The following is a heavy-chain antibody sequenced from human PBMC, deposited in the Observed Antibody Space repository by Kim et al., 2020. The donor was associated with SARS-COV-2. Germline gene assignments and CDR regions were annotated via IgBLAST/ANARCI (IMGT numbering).Heavy chain of an antibody. CDR2: IYTSGST. J-gene: IGHJ6*02. CDR1: GGSISSYY. CDR3: ARMGRRGSGWDSYYYYGMDV. V-gene: IGHV4-4*07. Sequence: SETLSLTCTVSGGSISSYYWSWIRQPAGKGLEWIGRIYTSGSTNYNPSLKSRVTMSVDTSKNQFSLKLSSVTAADTAVYYCARMGRRGSGWDSYYYYGMDVWGQGTTVTVSS. D-gene: IGHD6-19*01.